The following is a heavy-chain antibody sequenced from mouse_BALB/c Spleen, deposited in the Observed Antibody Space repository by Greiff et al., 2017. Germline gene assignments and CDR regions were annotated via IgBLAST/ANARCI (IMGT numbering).Heavy chain of an antibody. J-gene: IGHJ4*01. CDR3: ARGYGNYVDY. Sequence: EVQRVESGGGLVQPGGSRKLSCAASGFTFSSFGIHWVRQAPEKGLEWVAYISSGSSTIYYADTVKGRFTISRDNPKNTLFLQMTSLRSEDTAMYYCARGYGNYVDYWGQGTSVTVSS. CDR1: GFTFSSFG. D-gene: IGHD2-10*02. CDR2: ISSGSSTI. V-gene: IGHV5-17*02.